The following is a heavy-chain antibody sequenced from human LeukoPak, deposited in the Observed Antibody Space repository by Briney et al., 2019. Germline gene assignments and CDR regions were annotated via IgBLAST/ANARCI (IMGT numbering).Heavy chain of an antibody. CDR2: IIPIFGTA. Sequence: GASVKVSCKASGGTFSSYAISWVRQAPGQGLEWMGGIIPIFGTANYAQKFQGRVTITADESTSTAYMELSSLRSEDTAVCYCASSCHSGGDCYWGQGTLVTVSS. J-gene: IGHJ4*02. CDR3: ASSCHSGGDCY. D-gene: IGHD2-21*02. CDR1: GGTFSSYA. V-gene: IGHV1-69*13.